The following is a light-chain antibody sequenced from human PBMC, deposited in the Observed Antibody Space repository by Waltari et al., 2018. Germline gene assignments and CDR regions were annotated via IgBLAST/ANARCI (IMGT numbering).Light chain of an antibody. CDR3: LLYRGDAQRV. Sequence: QTVVTQEPSLTVSPGGTVTLTCASTTRAVTSNYYPNWVQQKPGQAPMALIYDTNKKHPCTPARFSGSLLGGKAALTLSGAQPEDEAEYYCLLYRGDAQRVFGGGTKLTVL. CDR1: TRAVTSNYY. J-gene: IGLJ3*02. CDR2: DTN. V-gene: IGLV7-43*01.